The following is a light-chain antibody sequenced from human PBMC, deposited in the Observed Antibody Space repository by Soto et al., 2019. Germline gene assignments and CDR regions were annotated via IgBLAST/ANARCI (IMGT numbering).Light chain of an antibody. V-gene: IGLV1-44*01. J-gene: IGLJ1*01. CDR1: TSNIGSNP. CDR3: AAWDDRLNGPSYV. CDR2: TNN. Sequence: QSVLTQPPSVSGTPGQTGTISCSGSTSNIGSNPVNWYQQLPGTAPRLLISTNNQRPSGVPDRFSGSRSGTSASLAISGLQSDDDADYYCAAWDDRLNGPSYVFGTGTKGTVL.